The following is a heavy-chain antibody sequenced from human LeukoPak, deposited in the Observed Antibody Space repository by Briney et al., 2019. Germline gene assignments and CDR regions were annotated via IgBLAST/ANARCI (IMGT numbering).Heavy chain of an antibody. J-gene: IGHJ3*02. Sequence: GGSLRLSCAASGFTFSNYGMHWVRQAPGKGLEWVASIRYDGFNKYYADSLKGRFTISRDNSKNTLYLQMNSLRAGDTAVYYCAKKTIVGATVDAFDIWGQGTMVIVSS. CDR3: AKKTIVGATVDAFDI. CDR2: IRYDGFNK. V-gene: IGHV3-30*02. CDR1: GFTFSNYG. D-gene: IGHD1-26*01.